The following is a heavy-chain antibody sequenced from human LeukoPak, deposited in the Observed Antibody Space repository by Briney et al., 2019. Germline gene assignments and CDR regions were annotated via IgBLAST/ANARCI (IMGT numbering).Heavy chain of an antibody. V-gene: IGHV1-46*01. Sequence: GASVKVSCKASGYTFTSYYMHWVRQAPGQGLEWMGLINPTGGSTGYAQKFQGRVTMTRDMSTSTDYTELSRLRSDDTAVYYCARDPYYYDSSGYYYVYYYYYMDVWGKGTTVTVSS. CDR3: ARDPYYYDSSGYYYVYYYYYMDV. J-gene: IGHJ6*03. CDR1: GYTFTSYY. CDR2: INPTGGST. D-gene: IGHD3-22*01.